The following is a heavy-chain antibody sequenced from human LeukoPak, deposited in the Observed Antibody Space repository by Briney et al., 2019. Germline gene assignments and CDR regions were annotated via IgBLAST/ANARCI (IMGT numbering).Heavy chain of an antibody. CDR3: AREGYYGSGPFDY. V-gene: IGHV3-30*02. Sequence: GGSLRLSCAASGFTFGSYGMHWVRQAPGKGLEWVTFIRSDGSNKYYADSVKGRFTISRDNSKNTLYLQMNTLIADDTAVYYCAREGYYGSGPFDYWGQGTLVTVSS. D-gene: IGHD3-10*01. CDR1: GFTFGSYG. J-gene: IGHJ4*02. CDR2: IRSDGSNK.